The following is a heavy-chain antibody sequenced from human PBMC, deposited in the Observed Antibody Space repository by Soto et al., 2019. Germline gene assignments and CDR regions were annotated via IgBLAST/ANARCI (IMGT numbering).Heavy chain of an antibody. D-gene: IGHD5-18*01. J-gene: IGHJ4*02. V-gene: IGHV1-18*01. CDR2: ISAYNGNT. CDR3: ARDTAMALPDA. CDR1: VYTFTTYG. Sequence: QVQLVQSGAEVKKPGASVKVSCKASVYTFTTYGITWVRQAPGQGLEWMGWISAYNGNTKYAQKLQGRVTMTTDTATSTAYMELRSLRSDDTAVYYCARDTAMALPDAWGQGTLVTVSS.